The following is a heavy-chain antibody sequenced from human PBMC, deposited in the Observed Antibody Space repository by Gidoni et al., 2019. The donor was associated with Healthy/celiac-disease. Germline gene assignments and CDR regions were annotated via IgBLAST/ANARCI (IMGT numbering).Heavy chain of an antibody. V-gene: IGHV4-31*03. Sequence: QVQLQESGLGLVKPSQTLSLTCTVSGGSIRSGGYYWSWIRQHPGKGLEWIGYIYYSGSTYYNPSLKSRVTISVDTSKNQFSLKLSSVTAADTAVYYCARDAGPGAFDIWGQGTMVTVSS. CDR1: GGSIRSGGYY. J-gene: IGHJ3*02. CDR2: IYYSGST. CDR3: ARDAGPGAFDI.